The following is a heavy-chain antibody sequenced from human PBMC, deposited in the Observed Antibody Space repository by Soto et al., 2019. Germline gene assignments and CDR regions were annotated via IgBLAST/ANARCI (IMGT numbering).Heavy chain of an antibody. J-gene: IGHJ4*02. D-gene: IGHD2-21*02. CDR2: IIPLFGTA. Sequence: QVYLVQSGAEVKKPGSSVKISCKASGGIFSSNTINWVRQAAGQGVEWMGGIIPLFGTAKYAEKFQGRVTITADKSTKTEYMELTSLRSEDTAVYYCASKAACGGDCYAVDSWGQGTLVPVSS. CDR1: GGIFSSNT. CDR3: ASKAACGGDCYAVDS. V-gene: IGHV1-69*06.